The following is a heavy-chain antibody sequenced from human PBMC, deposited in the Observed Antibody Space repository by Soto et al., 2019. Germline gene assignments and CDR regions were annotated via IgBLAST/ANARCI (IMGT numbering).Heavy chain of an antibody. V-gene: IGHV3-30-3*01. J-gene: IGHJ4*02. CDR1: GFTFSGFA. D-gene: IGHD3-22*01. CDR2: ISYDGSNK. Sequence: PGGSLRLSCAASGFTFSGFAMHWVRQAPGKGLEWVAVISYDGSNKYYADSVKGRFTISRDNSRNTLFLQMNSLRAEDTAVYYCARDYYKYYDSSGYYRSPAYWGQGTLVTVSS. CDR3: ARDYYKYYDSSGYYRSPAY.